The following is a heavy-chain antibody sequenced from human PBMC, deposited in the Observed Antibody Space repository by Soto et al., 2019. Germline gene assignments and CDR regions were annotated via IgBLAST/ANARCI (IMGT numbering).Heavy chain of an antibody. J-gene: IGHJ4*02. CDR3: ARGHLGITTTGTWYDFDY. Sequence: SETLSLTCTASGGSISSSSYYWGWVRQPPGKGLEWIGAISYGGSTYHNPSLRSRVTISVDTSKSQFSLDLTSVTAADTAVYYCARGHLGITTTGTWYDFDYWGQGTLVTVSS. CDR1: GGSISSSSYY. D-gene: IGHD2-15*01. CDR2: ISYGGST. V-gene: IGHV4-39*01.